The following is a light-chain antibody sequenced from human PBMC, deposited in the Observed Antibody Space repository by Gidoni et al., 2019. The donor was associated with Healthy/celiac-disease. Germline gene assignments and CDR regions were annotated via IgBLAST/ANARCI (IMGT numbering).Light chain of an antibody. CDR1: QSISSY. CDR2: AAS. V-gene: IGKV1-39*01. CDR3: QQSDSTPPVT. J-gene: IGKJ5*01. Sequence: DIQMTQSPSSLSASVGDRVTITCRASQSISSYFNWYQQKPGKDPKLLIYAASSLQSWVPSRFSGSGSGTDFTITISSMQPEDFATYYCQQSDSTPPVTFGQGTRLEIK.